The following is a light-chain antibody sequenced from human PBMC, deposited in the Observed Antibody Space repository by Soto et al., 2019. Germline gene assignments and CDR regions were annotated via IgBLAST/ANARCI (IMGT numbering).Light chain of an antibody. CDR3: SSYAGSNNPYV. CDR2: EVT. CDR1: SGDIGGYDY. J-gene: IGLJ1*01. Sequence: QSVLTQPPSASGSPGQSVTISCTGTSGDIGGYDYVSWYQQHPGKAPKLMIYEVTKRPLGVPDRFSGSKSGNTASLTVSGVQAEDEADYYCSSYAGSNNPYVFGTGTKLTVL. V-gene: IGLV2-8*01.